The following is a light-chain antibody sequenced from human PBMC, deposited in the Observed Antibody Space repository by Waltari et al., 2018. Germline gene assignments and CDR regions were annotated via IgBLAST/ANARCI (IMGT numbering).Light chain of an antibody. CDR2: EVN. CDR3: SSYAVSNNLL. CDR1: SRDVGGYKY. Sequence: QSALTQPPSASGSPGQSVTISCTGTSRDVGGYKYVSWYQQHPGKAPRLIIYEVNRRPSGVPDRFSGSKSGNTASLTVSGLQAEDEADYYCSSYAVSNNLLVGGGTKLTVL. V-gene: IGLV2-8*01. J-gene: IGLJ2*01.